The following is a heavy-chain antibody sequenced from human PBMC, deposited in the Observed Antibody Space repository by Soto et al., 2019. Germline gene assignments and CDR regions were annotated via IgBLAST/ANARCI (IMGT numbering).Heavy chain of an antibody. V-gene: IGHV4-4*02. CDR1: SDSIAGENW. D-gene: IGHD6-19*01. Sequence: QVQLQESGPGLVKPSETLSLTCTVSSDSIAGENWWSWVRQPPGLGLEWIGEVFHTGGTNYNPSLKSRVHMEVDKSNNQFSPNLNSATAAHTAVYYCARVFSSGSGWMYYFDFWGQGTLVSVSS. CDR2: VFHTGGT. J-gene: IGHJ4*02. CDR3: ARVFSSGSGWMYYFDF.